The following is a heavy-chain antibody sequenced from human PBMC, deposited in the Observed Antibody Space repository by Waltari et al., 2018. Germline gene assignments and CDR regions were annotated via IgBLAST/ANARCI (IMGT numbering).Heavy chain of an antibody. Sequence: QVQLQESGPGLVKPSQTLSLTCTVSGGSISSGSYYWRWIRQPAGKGLEWIGRIYTSGSTNYNPSLKSRVTISVDTSKNQFSLKLSSVTAADTAVYYCARDLWGVGSYWGQGTLVTVSS. CDR2: IYTSGST. CDR3: ARDLWGVGSY. CDR1: GGSISSGSYY. J-gene: IGHJ4*02. D-gene: IGHD1-26*01. V-gene: IGHV4-61*02.